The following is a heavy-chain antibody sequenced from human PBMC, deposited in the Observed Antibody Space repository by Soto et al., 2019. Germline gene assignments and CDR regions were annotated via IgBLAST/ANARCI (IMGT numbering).Heavy chain of an antibody. D-gene: IGHD6-13*01. CDR2: ISYDGSNK. CDR3: AKPLVRGSSWYYFDY. CDR1: GFTFSSYG. Sequence: SLRLSCAASGFTFSSYGMHWVRQAPGKGLEWVAVISYDGSNKYYADSVKGRFTISRDNSKNTLYLQMNSLRAEDTAVYYCAKPLVRGSSWYYFDYWGQGTLVTVSS. V-gene: IGHV3-30*18. J-gene: IGHJ4*02.